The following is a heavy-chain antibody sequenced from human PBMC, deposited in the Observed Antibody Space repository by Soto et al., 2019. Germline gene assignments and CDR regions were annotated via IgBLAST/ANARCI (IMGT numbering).Heavy chain of an antibody. Sequence: SETLSLTCAVSGCSISSCNWWSWVRPPPGKGLEWIGEIYHSGSTNYNPSLKSRVTISVDKSKNQFSLKLSSVTAADTAVYYCARADILTGYSDYWGQGTLVTVSS. J-gene: IGHJ4*02. CDR3: ARADILTGYSDY. CDR2: IYHSGST. D-gene: IGHD3-9*01. V-gene: IGHV4-4*02. CDR1: GCSISSCNW.